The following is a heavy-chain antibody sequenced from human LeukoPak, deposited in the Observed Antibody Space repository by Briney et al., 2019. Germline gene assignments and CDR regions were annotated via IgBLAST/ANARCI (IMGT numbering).Heavy chain of an antibody. CDR1: GCSISSYY. CDR2: IYYSGST. V-gene: IGHV4-59*01. CDR3: ARVSGNSRGYGMDV. D-gene: IGHD4-23*01. J-gene: IGHJ6*02. Sequence: SETLSLTCTVSGCSISSYYWSWIRQPPGKGLEWIGYIYYSGSTNYNPSLKSRVTISVDTSKNQFSLKLSSVTAADTAVYYCARVSGNSRGYGMDVLGQGTTVTVSS.